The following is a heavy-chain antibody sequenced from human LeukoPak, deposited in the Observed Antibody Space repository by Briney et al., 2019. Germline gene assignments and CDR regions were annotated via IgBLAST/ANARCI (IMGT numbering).Heavy chain of an antibody. J-gene: IGHJ4*02. V-gene: IGHV3-23*01. Sequence: GGSLRLSCAASGFTFSSSAMSWVRQAPGKGLEWVSGTSDRGDYTYYADSVKGRFTISRDTSKNTLYLQLNSLRAEDTALYFCAKKAQYDGHYPLDYWGQGTLVTVSS. CDR3: AKKAQYDGHYPLDY. CDR2: TSDRGDYT. D-gene: IGHD4/OR15-4a*01. CDR1: GFTFSSSA.